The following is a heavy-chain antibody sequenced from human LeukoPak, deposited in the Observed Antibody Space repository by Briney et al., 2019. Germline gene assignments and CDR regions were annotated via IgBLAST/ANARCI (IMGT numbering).Heavy chain of an antibody. Sequence: PGGSLRLSCAASGFTLHSYTMNWVRQAPGKGPEWLSSISDSGSSTYTNYEDSVKGRFTISRDKATNSLFLQMDSLRAEDTAVYYCARDIKFGQLDYYYYGMDVWGQGTAVTVSS. D-gene: IGHD3-10*01. V-gene: IGHV3-21*01. CDR2: ISDSGSSTYT. CDR3: ARDIKFGQLDYYYYGMDV. J-gene: IGHJ6*02. CDR1: GFTLHSYT.